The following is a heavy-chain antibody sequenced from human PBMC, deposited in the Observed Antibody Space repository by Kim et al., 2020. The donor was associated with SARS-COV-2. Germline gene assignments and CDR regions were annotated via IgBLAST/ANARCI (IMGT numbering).Heavy chain of an antibody. V-gene: IGHV3-30-3*01. Sequence: GGSLRLSCAASGFTFSSYAMHWVRQAPGKGLEWVAVISYDGSNKYYADSVKGRFTISRDNSKNTLYLQMNSLRAEDTAVYYCARSYCSSTSCYIYYYYGMDVWGQGTTVTVSS. J-gene: IGHJ6*02. CDR1: GFTFSSYA. D-gene: IGHD2-2*02. CDR2: ISYDGSNK. CDR3: ARSYCSSTSCYIYYYYGMDV.